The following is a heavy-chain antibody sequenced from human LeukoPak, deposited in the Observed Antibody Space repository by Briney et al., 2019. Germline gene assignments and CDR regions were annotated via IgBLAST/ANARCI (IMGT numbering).Heavy chain of an antibody. CDR1: GFTFSSYS. CDR2: ISGSGGST. Sequence: PGGSLRLSCAASGFTFSSYSMNWVRQAPGKGLEWVSAISGSGGSTYYADSVKGRFTISRDNSKNTLYLQMNSLRAEDTAVYYCAKGRYGRGWYGGYFDYWGQGTLVTVSS. J-gene: IGHJ4*02. V-gene: IGHV3-23*01. D-gene: IGHD6-19*01. CDR3: AKGRYGRGWYGGYFDY.